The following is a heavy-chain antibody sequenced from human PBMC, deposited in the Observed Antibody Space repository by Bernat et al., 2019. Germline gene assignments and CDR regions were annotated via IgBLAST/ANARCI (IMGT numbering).Heavy chain of an antibody. D-gene: IGHD3-22*01. CDR1: GFTVSSNY. CDR2: IYSGGST. V-gene: IGHV3-53*01. CDR3: ARDGSTYYYDSSGYG. Sequence: EVQLVESGGGLIQPGGSLRLSCAASGFTVSSNYMSWVRQAPGKELEWVSVIYSGGSTYYADSVKGRFTISRDNSKNTLYLQMNSLRAEDTAVYYCARDGSTYYYDSSGYGWGQGTMVTVSS. J-gene: IGHJ3*01.